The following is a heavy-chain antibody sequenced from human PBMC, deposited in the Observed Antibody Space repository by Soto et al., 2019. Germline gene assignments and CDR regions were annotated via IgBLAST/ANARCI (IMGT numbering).Heavy chain of an antibody. CDR1: GGSISSYY. Sequence: PSETLSLTCTVSGGSISSYYWSWIRQPPGKGLEWIGYIYYSGSTNYNPSLKSRVTISVDTSKNQFSLKLSSVTAADTAVYYCAMSGYCSSTSCYGGDYYYYGMDVWGQGTTVTVSS. V-gene: IGHV4-59*12. CDR2: IYYSGST. D-gene: IGHD2-2*01. J-gene: IGHJ6*02. CDR3: AMSGYCSSTSCYGGDYYYYGMDV.